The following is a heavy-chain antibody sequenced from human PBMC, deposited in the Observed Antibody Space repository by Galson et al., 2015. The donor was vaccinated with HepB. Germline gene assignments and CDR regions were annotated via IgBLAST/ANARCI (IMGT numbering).Heavy chain of an antibody. Sequence: SLRLSCAASGFTFSSYEMNWVRQAPGKGLEWVSYISSSGSTIYYADSVKGRFTISRDNAKNSLYLQMNSLRAEDTAVYYCARNMITFGGVIVHFDYWGQGTLVTVSS. CDR1: GFTFSSYE. J-gene: IGHJ4*02. CDR2: ISSSGSTI. CDR3: ARNMITFGGVIVHFDY. V-gene: IGHV3-48*03. D-gene: IGHD3-16*02.